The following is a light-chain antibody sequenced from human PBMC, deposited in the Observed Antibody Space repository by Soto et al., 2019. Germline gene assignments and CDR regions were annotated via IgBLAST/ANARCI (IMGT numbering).Light chain of an antibody. CDR3: QQYDDLPIT. CDR1: QSISNW. J-gene: IGKJ5*01. V-gene: IGKV1-5*01. CDR2: HAS. Sequence: DIQMTQSPSTLPASVGATVTITCRASQSISNWLAWYQQKPGTAPKVLIYHASNLQSGVPSRFSGSGSGTEFSFNITSLQPEDVATYYCQQYDDLPITFGQGTRLEIK.